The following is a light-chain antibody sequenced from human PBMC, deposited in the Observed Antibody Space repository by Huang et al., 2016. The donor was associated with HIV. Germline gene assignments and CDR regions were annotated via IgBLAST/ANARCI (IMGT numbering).Light chain of an antibody. CDR2: DAS. Sequence: EIVLTQSPAPLSLSPGERATLSCRASQSVSSYLAWYQQKPGQAPRLLIYDASNRATGIPARFSGSGSGTDFTLTISSLEPEDLAVYYCQQRSNWLLTFGGGTKVEIK. V-gene: IGKV3-11*01. CDR1: QSVSSY. CDR3: QQRSNWLLT. J-gene: IGKJ4*01.